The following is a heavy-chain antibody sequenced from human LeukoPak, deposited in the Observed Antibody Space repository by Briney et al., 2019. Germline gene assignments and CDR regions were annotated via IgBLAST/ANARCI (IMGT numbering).Heavy chain of an antibody. J-gene: IGHJ6*03. D-gene: IGHD2-21*02. CDR3: ARSTKVVTASYYYYMDV. V-gene: IGHV4-34*01. CDR2: INHSGST. Sequence: SETLSLTCTVSGGSISSYYWSWIRQPPGKGLEWIGEINHSGSTNYNPSLKSRVTISVDTSKNQFSLKLSSVTAADTAVYYCARSTKVVTASYYYYMDVWGKGTTVTISS. CDR1: GGSISSYY.